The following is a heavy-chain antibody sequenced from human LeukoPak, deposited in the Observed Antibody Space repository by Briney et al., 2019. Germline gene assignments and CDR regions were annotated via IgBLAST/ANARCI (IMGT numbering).Heavy chain of an antibody. CDR2: IYYSGST. Sequence: SGTLSLTCTVPGGSISSYYWSWIRQPPGKGLEWIGYIYYSGSTNYNPSLKSRVTISVDTSKNQFPLKLSSVTAADTAVYYCARGVIAAAAPWGQGTLVTVSS. D-gene: IGHD6-13*01. CDR1: GGSISSYY. J-gene: IGHJ5*02. V-gene: IGHV4-59*01. CDR3: ARGVIAAAAP.